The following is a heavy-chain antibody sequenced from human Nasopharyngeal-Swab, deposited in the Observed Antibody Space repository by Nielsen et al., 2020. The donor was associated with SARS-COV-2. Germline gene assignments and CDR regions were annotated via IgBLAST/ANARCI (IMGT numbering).Heavy chain of an antibody. CDR3: ARSGVAMVRGVISPCAFDI. Sequence: GGSLRLSCAASGFTFSSYGMHWVRQAPGKGLEWVAVISYDGSNKYYADSVKGRFTISRDNSKNTLYLQMNSLRAEDTAVYYCARSGVAMVRGVISPCAFDIWGQGTMVTVSS. CDR1: GFTFSSYG. D-gene: IGHD3-10*01. J-gene: IGHJ3*02. CDR2: ISYDGSNK. V-gene: IGHV3-30*03.